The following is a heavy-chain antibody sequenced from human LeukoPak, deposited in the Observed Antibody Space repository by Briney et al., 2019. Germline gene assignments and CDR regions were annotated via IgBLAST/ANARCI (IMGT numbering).Heavy chain of an antibody. Sequence: GESLKISCKGSGYSFTSYWIGWVRQMPGKGLEWMGIIYPGDSDTRYSPSFQGQVTISADKSISTAYLQWSSLKASDTAMYYCARLKDSSGYSLFYFDYWGQGTLVTVSS. CDR2: IYPGDSDT. V-gene: IGHV5-51*01. CDR1: GYSFTSYW. CDR3: ARLKDSSGYSLFYFDY. J-gene: IGHJ4*02. D-gene: IGHD3-22*01.